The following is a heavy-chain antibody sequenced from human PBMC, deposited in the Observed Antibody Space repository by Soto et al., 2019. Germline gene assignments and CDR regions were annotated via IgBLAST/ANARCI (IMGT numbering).Heavy chain of an antibody. CDR1: GGSVRNGDHF. V-gene: IGHV4-30-4*01. J-gene: IGHJ5*02. D-gene: IGHD1-26*01. CDR3: AGGRRHYQLIVGGWFDP. CDR2: MYYTGSA. Sequence: QVHLQESGPGLVEPSQTLSLTCSVSGGSVRNGDHFWSWIRQPPGKGLESIGYMYYTGSAFYNPCLMSRVTISIDESKNQFSVKLNSVTAADTAVYFCAGGRRHYQLIVGGWFDPWGQGTLVTVSS.